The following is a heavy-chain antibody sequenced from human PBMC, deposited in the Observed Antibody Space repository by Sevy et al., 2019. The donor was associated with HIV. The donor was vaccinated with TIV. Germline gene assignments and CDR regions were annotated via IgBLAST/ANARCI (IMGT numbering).Heavy chain of an antibody. CDR3: ARPCSGSYAFDY. J-gene: IGHJ4*02. V-gene: IGHV1-69*13. CDR2: IIPIFGTA. D-gene: IGHD1-26*01. CDR1: GGTFSSYA. Sequence: ASVKVSCKASGGTFSSYAISWVRQVPGQGLEWMGGIIPIFGTANYAQKFQGRVTITADESTSTAYMELSSLRSEDTAVYYCARPCSGSYAFDYWGQGTLVTVSS.